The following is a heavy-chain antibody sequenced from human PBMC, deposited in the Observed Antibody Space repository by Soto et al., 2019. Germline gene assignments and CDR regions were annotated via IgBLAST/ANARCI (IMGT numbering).Heavy chain of an antibody. CDR2: IYWDDDK. D-gene: IGHD6-19*01. V-gene: IGHV2-5*02. CDR3: AHGSGWLSDH. Sequence: QITLKESGPTLVKPTQTLTLTCTFSGFSLSSPAVGVNWIRQPPGKALEWLALIYWDDDKQYSPSLKNRLTITTDTPKTQVVLTMTNMDPVDTATYYCAHGSGWLSDHWGQGTLVTVSS. J-gene: IGHJ4*02. CDR1: GFSLSSPAVG.